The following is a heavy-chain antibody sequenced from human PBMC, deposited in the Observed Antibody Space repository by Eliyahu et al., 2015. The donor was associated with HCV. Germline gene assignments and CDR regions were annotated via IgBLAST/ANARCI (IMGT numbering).Heavy chain of an antibody. J-gene: IGHJ5*02. D-gene: IGHD6-19*01. Sequence: QVQLQESGPGLVKPSETLSLTCTVSGGSIXTYYWSWIRQPPGKGLEWIGYIHYSGSTNYNPSLKSRVTISIDTSKNQFSLNLTSVTAADTAIYYCASGGGGIAVTXTGGWFDPWGQGTLVTVSS. V-gene: IGHV4-59*01. CDR2: IHYSGST. CDR3: ASGGGGIAVTXTGGWFDP. CDR1: GGSIXTYY.